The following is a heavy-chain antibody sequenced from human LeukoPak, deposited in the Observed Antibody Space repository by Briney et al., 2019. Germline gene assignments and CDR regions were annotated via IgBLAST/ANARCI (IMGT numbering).Heavy chain of an antibody. CDR3: ARGPPRGKYYYMDV. CDR2: IGTASDT. CDR1: GFTFSSFD. Sequence: GGSLRLSCAASGFTFSSFDMHWVRQPTGQGLEWVSSIGTASDTYYPGSVEGRFTLSRDNAKNSLYLQMNSLTAGDTAVYYCARGPPRGKYYYMDVWGKGTTVTVSS. D-gene: IGHD1-1*01. V-gene: IGHV3-13*01. J-gene: IGHJ6*03.